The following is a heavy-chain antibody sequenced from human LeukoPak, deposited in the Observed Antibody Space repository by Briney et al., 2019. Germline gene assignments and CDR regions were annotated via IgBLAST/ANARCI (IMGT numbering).Heavy chain of an antibody. V-gene: IGHV3-23*01. CDR1: GFTFSSYA. J-gene: IGHJ4*02. Sequence: PGGSLRLSCAASGFTFSSYAMSWVRQAPGKGLGWVSAISGGGGSTYYADSVKGRFTISRDNSKNTLYLQMNSLRAEDTAVYYCARDGGYDFWSGYYQDYWGQGTLVTVSS. D-gene: IGHD3-3*01. CDR3: ARDGGYDFWSGYYQDY. CDR2: ISGGGGST.